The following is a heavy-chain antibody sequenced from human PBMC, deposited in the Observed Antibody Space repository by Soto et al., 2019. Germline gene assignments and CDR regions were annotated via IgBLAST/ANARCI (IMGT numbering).Heavy chain of an antibody. CDR1: GFTFSSYG. J-gene: IGHJ4*02. CDR3: ARDPGADEPIDY. Sequence: GGSLRLSCAASGFTFSSYGLHWVRQAPGKGLEWVAVIWHDGKNKYYADSVKGRFTISRDNSKNTLYLQMNSLRAEDTAVYYRARDPGADEPIDYWGQGTLVTVSS. V-gene: IGHV3-33*01. CDR2: IWHDGKNK.